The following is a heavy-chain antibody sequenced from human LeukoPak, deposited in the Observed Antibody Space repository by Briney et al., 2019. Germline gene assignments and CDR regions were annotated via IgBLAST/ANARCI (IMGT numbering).Heavy chain of an antibody. CDR2: IYYSGST. CDR3: ARVMYVGTVVKGYYFDY. J-gene: IGHJ4*02. D-gene: IGHD4-23*01. Sequence: PSETLSLTCTVSGGSISSSSYYWGWIRQPPGKGLEWIGRIYYSGSTYYNPSLKSRVTISVDTSKNQFSLKLSSVTAADTAVYYCARVMYVGTVVKGYYFDYWGQGTLVTVSS. V-gene: IGHV4-39*07. CDR1: GGSISSSSYY.